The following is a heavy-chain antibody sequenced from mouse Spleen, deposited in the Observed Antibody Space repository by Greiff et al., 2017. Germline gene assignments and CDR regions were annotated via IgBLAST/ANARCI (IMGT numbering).Heavy chain of an antibody. V-gene: IGHV1-55*01. J-gene: IGHJ2*01. CDR3: DLYYDYDVCFDY. D-gene: IGHD2-4*01. Sequence: QVQLKQPGAELVKPGASVKMSCKASGYTFTSYWITWVKQRPGQGLEWIGDIYPGSGSTNYNEKFKSKATLTVDTSSSTAYMQLSSLTSEDSAVYYCDLYYDYDVCFDYWGQGTTLTVSS. CDR2: IYPGSGST. CDR1: GYTFTSYW.